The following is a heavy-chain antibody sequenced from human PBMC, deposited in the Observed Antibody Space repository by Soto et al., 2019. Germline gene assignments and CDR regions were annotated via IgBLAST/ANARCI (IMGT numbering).Heavy chain of an antibody. D-gene: IGHD5-18*01. CDR3: AGVRGYSYVLNWFDP. V-gene: IGHV4-34*01. CDR1: GGSFSGYY. CDR2: INHSGST. Sequence: SETLSLTCAVYGGSFSGYYWSWIRQPPGKGLEWIGEINHSGSTNYNPSLKSRVTISVDTSKNQFSLKLSSVTAADTAVYYCAGVRGYSYVLNWFDPWGQGTLVTVSS. J-gene: IGHJ5*02.